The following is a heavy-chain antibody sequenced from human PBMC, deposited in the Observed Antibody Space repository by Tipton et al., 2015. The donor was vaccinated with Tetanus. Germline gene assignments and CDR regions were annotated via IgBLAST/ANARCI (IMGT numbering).Heavy chain of an antibody. Sequence: QLVQSGAEVKKPGESLKISCKGSGYSFTSYWIGWVRQMPGKGLEWMGIIYPGDSDTRYSPSFHGQVTISADRSISTAYLQWSSLKASDTAMYYCATPHYDILTGNDAFDIWGQGTMVTVSS. V-gene: IGHV5-51*01. D-gene: IGHD3-9*01. CDR3: ATPHYDILTGNDAFDI. J-gene: IGHJ3*02. CDR2: IYPGDSDT. CDR1: GYSFTSYW.